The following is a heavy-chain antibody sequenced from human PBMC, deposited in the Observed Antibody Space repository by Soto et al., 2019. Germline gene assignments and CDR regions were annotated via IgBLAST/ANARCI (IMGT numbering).Heavy chain of an antibody. J-gene: IGHJ4*02. V-gene: IGHV3-33*01. Sequence: QVQLVESGGGVVRPGTSLRLSCAATGFSFSAHGMHWVRQAPGKGLEWLAVINDGSEEGYADSVRGRFTISRDNARNILYLQMDNLRAENSALYYCARDDLFVDDGLDHWGPGTVVTVSS. CDR1: GFSFSAHG. CDR2: INDGSEE. D-gene: IGHD1-1*01. CDR3: ARDDLFVDDGLDH.